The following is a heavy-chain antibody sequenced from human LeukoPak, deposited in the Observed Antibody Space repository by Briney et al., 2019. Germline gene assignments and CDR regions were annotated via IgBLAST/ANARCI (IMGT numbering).Heavy chain of an antibody. V-gene: IGHV3-48*02. Sequence: GGSLRLSCATSGFTFSTYNMNWVRQAPGKGLEWVSYISSSSAPIYYADSVKGRFTISRDNARTSLHLQMNSLRDEDTAVYYCARAVAGNTYFDYWGQGTLVAVSS. CDR1: GFTFSTYN. CDR3: ARAVAGNTYFDY. CDR2: ISSSSAPI. J-gene: IGHJ4*02. D-gene: IGHD6-19*01.